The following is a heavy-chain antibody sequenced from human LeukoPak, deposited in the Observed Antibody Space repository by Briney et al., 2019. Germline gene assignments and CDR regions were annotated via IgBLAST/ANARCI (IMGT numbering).Heavy chain of an antibody. J-gene: IGHJ5*02. CDR2: MNPNSGNT. D-gene: IGHD6-13*01. CDR1: GYTFTSYD. Sequence: ASVKVSCKASGYTFTSYDINWVRQATGLGLEWMGWMNPNSGNTGYAQKFQGRVTMTRNTSISTAYMELSSLRSEDTAVYYCARKNVAAAGRNWFAPWGQGPWSPSPQ. V-gene: IGHV1-8*01. CDR3: ARKNVAAAGRNWFAP.